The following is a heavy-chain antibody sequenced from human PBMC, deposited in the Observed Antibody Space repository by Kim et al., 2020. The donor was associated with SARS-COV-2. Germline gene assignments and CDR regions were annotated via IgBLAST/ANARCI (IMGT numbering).Heavy chain of an antibody. CDR2: ISSSSSYI. CDR3: ARDPIAVAGTTSVRGFDY. V-gene: IGHV3-21*01. J-gene: IGHJ4*02. D-gene: IGHD6-19*01. Sequence: GGSLRLSCAASGFTFSSYSMNWVRQAPGKGLEWVSSISSSSSYIYYADSVKGRFTISRDNAKNSLYLQMNSLRAEDTAVYYCARDPIAVAGTTSVRGFDYWGQGTLVTVSS. CDR1: GFTFSSYS.